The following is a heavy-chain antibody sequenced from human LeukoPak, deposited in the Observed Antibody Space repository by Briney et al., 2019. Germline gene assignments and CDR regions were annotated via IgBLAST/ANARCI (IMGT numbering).Heavy chain of an antibody. J-gene: IGHJ4*02. D-gene: IGHD1-26*01. CDR2: IYSTGST. V-gene: IGHV4-59*08. Sequence: SETLSLTCTVSGGTISRYYWSWIRQSPGKGLEWIGYIYSTGSTNSSPSLKSRVTISVDTSKNQFSLILRSVTAADTAMYYRARHESAVGPLFHWGQGVLVTVSS. CDR3: ARHESAVGPLFH. CDR1: GGTISRYY.